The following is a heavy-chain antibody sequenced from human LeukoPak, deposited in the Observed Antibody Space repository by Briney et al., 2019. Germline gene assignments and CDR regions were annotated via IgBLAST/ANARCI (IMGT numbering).Heavy chain of an antibody. Sequence: SETLSLTCTVSGGSIISGSYYWGWIRQPPGKGLEWIGSIYYSGSTYYNPSLKSRVTISVDTSKNQFSLKLSSVTAADTAVYYCARHPFKQWLAQFAFDIWGQGTMVTVSS. D-gene: IGHD6-19*01. CDR3: ARHPFKQWLAQFAFDI. V-gene: IGHV4-39*01. CDR2: IYYSGST. J-gene: IGHJ3*02. CDR1: GGSIISGSYY.